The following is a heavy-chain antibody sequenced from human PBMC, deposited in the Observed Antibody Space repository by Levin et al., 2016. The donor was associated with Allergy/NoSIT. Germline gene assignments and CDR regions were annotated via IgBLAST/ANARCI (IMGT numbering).Heavy chain of an antibody. Sequence: SVKVSCKASGGTFSSYTISWVRQAPGQGLEWMGRIIPVPGVANYAQKFQGRVTITADMSTSTAYMEVSSLRSEDTAIYYCARVSGGHTRTYSFYGMDVWGQGTTVTVSS. V-gene: IGHV1-69*02. D-gene: IGHD2-15*01. CDR2: IIPVPGVA. CDR1: GGTFSSYT. J-gene: IGHJ6*02. CDR3: ARVSGGHTRTYSFYGMDV.